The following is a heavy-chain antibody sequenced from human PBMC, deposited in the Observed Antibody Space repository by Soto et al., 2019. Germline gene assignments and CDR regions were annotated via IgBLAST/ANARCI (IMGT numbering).Heavy chain of an antibody. V-gene: IGHV3-11*06. Sequence: RGALLLSCASSVLSFSDQQMAWIRQAPGRGPDWVSVISSTGTDTNYADSVRGRFIISRDNAKNTLYLQMNSLRDGDTAVYYCTRGGRGTSYYWQYWGQGTMVTVSS. CDR3: TRGGRGTSYYWQY. D-gene: IGHD1-26*01. CDR2: ISSTGTDT. J-gene: IGHJ4*02. CDR1: VLSFSDQQ.